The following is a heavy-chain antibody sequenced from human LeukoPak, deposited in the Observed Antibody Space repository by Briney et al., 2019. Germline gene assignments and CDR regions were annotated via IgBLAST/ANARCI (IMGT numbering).Heavy chain of an antibody. Sequence: SETLSLTCTVSGGSINSGDYYWSWICQPPGKGLEWIGYIYHSGSTYYNPSLKSRVTVSVDTSKNQFSLKLSSVTAADTAVYYCARVIAVAGDLEYFQHWGQGTLVTVSS. CDR2: IYHSGST. CDR1: GGSINSGDYY. D-gene: IGHD6-13*01. J-gene: IGHJ1*01. CDR3: ARVIAVAGDLEYFQH. V-gene: IGHV4-30-4*01.